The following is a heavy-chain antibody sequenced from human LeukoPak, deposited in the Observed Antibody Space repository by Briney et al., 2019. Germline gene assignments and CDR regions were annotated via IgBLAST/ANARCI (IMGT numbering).Heavy chain of an antibody. V-gene: IGHV4-61*01. CDR1: GGSVSSGSYY. CDR3: ASKGRSGPFNWFDP. J-gene: IGHJ5*02. D-gene: IGHD2-15*01. Sequence: SETLSLTCTVSGGSVSSGSYYWSWIRQPPGKGLEWIGYIYYSGSTNYNPSLKSRVTISVDKSKNQFSLKLSSVTAADTAVYYCASKGRSGPFNWFDPWGQGTLVTVSS. CDR2: IYYSGST.